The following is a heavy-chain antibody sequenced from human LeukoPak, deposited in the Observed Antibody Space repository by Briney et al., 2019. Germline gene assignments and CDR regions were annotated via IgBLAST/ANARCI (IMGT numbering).Heavy chain of an antibody. D-gene: IGHD3-10*01. J-gene: IGHJ4*02. CDR2: VNGDGSAT. V-gene: IGHV3-74*01. CDR3: ARNHYGSVDY. Sequence: GGSLRLSCAASGFTFSNYWMHWVRQAPGKGLVWVSRVNGDGSATNYADSVKGRFTISRDNAKNTLYLQMNSLRPEHTAVYYCARNHYGSVDYWGQGTLVTVSS. CDR1: GFTFSNYW.